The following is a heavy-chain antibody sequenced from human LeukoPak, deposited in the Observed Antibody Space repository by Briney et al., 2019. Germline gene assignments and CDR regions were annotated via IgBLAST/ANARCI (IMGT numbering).Heavy chain of an antibody. CDR1: GGSISSGGYR. V-gene: IGHV4-39*01. CDR2: IYYSGST. D-gene: IGHD3-16*01. J-gene: IGHJ4*02. CDR3: ASYVWGSYFGPKRFDY. Sequence: SETLSLTCAVSGGSISSGGYRWTWIRQPPGKGLEWIGSIYYSGSTYYNPSLKSRVTISVDTSKNQFSLKLSSVTAADTAVYYCASYVWGSYFGPKRFDYWGQGTLVTVSS.